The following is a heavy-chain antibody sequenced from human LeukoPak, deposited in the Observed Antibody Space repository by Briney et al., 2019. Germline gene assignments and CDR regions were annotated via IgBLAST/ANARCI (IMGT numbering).Heavy chain of an antibody. V-gene: IGHV4-61*01. CDR2: IYYSGST. J-gene: IGHJ4*02. Sequence: SETLSLTCTVSGGFVSSGSYYWSWIRQPPGKGLEWIGYIYYSGSTNYNPSLKSRVTISVDTSKNQFSLKLSSVTAADTAVYYCASSRAGTPFDYWGQGTLVTVTS. D-gene: IGHD6-19*01. CDR3: ASSRAGTPFDY. CDR1: GGFVSSGSYY.